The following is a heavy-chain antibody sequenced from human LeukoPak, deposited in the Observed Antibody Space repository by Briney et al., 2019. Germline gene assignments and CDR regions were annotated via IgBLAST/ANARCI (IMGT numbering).Heavy chain of an antibody. CDR3: ARHRDYYDT. CDR1: GASINNNF. CDR2: IYSSGSA. D-gene: IGHD3-22*01. Sequence: SETLTLTCTVSGASINNNFWTWIRQPPGKGLEWIGYIYSSGSANYNPSLKSRVIISGDTSKNQIPLNLTSVTAADTAVYFCARHRDYYDTWGHGTLVTVSS. J-gene: IGHJ4*01. V-gene: IGHV4-59*08.